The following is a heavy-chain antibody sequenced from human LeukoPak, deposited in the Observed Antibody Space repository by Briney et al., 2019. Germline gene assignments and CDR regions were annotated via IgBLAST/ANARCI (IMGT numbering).Heavy chain of an antibody. CDR3: ARSGIGATEIDY. Sequence: GGSLRLSCAASGFTFRSYDMSWVRQAPGKGLEWLSYISGRGNYVDYAESLKGRITISRDNAKNSLYLQMNSLRAEDTAVYYCARSGIGATEIDYWGQGTLVTVSS. V-gene: IGHV3-21*06. J-gene: IGHJ4*02. CDR2: ISGRGNYV. D-gene: IGHD6-13*01. CDR1: GFTFRSYD.